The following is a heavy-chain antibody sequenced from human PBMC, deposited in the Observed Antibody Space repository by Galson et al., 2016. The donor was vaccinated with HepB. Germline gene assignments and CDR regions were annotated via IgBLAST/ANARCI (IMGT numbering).Heavy chain of an antibody. Sequence: SETLSLTCTVSGGSISSSNYFWGWIRQPPGKGLEWIGSIFDSGITYYNPSLKSRVTVSVDTSKNQFSLKLTSVTAADTAVYYCVRPTRGYSYGMDIRGQGTMVIVSS. CDR3: VRPTRGYSYGMDI. J-gene: IGHJ3*02. D-gene: IGHD5-18*01. CDR1: GGSISSSNYF. V-gene: IGHV4-39*01. CDR2: IFDSGIT.